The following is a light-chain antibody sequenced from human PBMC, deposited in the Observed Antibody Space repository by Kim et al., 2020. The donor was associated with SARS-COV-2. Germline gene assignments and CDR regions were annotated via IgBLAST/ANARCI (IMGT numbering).Light chain of an antibody. CDR3: CSYAGSSTS. CDR1: SYNL. CDR2: EGS. J-gene: IGLJ7*01. Sequence: SYNLVSWYQQHPGKAPKLMIYEGSKRPSGVSNRFSGSKSGNTASLTISGLQAEDEADYYCCSYAGSSTSFGGGTQLTVL. V-gene: IGLV2-23*01.